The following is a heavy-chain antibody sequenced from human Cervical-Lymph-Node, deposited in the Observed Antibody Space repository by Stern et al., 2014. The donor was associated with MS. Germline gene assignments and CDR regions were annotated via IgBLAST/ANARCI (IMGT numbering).Heavy chain of an antibody. J-gene: IGHJ5*02. CDR3: ARDSRLNL. Sequence: VQLVESGGALVKPGGSLRLSCAASGFIFSDYYMSWIRQAPGKGLEWVSHISTSGSSLRCAHSVKGRFAISRENAKNSLVLQMNSLRAEDTAVYYCARDSRLNLWGRGTLVTVSS. CDR1: GFIFSDYY. V-gene: IGHV3-11*01. CDR2: ISTSGSSL.